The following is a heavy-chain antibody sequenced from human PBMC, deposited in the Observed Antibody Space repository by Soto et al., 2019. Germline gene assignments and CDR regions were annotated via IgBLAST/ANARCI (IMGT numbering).Heavy chain of an antibody. J-gene: IGHJ4*02. CDR3: HRDPRMPLDS. CDR1: GFTFAHFG. V-gene: IGHV3-23*01. CDR2: ISPTGDAT. Sequence: EVQLLESGGGLEQPGNSLRLSCAASGFTFAHFGMSWIRQVPGKGLEWVSMISPTGDATYYADAVKGRFTISRDNSDNTLHLQMDSLRAEDTAVYYCHRDPRMPLDSWGQGALVTVSS. D-gene: IGHD2-2*01.